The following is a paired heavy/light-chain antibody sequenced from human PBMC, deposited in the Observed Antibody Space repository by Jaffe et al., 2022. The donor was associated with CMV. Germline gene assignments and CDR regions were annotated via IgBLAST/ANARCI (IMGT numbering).Light chain of an antibody. V-gene: IGLV3-9*01. CDR3: QVWDSSTDVV. Sequence: SYELTQPLSVSVALGQTARITCGGNNIGSKNVHWYQQKPGQAPVLVIYRDSNRPSGIPERFSGSNSGNTATLTISRAQAGDEADYYCQVWDSSTDVVFGGGTKLTVL. CDR2: RDS. CDR1: NIGSKN. J-gene: IGLJ2*01.
Heavy chain of an antibody. D-gene: IGHD3-9*01. CDR3: ARDNIMVYDILTGGKNWYFDL. CDR1: GFTFSSYS. CDR2: ISSSSSYI. J-gene: IGHJ2*01. V-gene: IGHV3-21*01. Sequence: EVQLVESGGGLVKPGGSLRLSCAASGFTFSSYSMNWVRQAPGKGLEWVSSISSSSSYIYYADSVKGRFTISRDNAKNSLYLQMNSLRAEDTAVYYCARDNIMVYDILTGGKNWYFDLWGRGTLVTVSS.